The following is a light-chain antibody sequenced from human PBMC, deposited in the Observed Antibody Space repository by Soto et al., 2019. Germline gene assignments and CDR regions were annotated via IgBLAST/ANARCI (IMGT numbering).Light chain of an antibody. CDR1: QSVTTY. J-gene: IGKJ1*01. Sequence: IVMTQSPATLSVSPGERVTLSCRASQSVTTYLAWYQQRPGQVPSLLIYDASTRATGVPARFSGSGSGTDFTLTISSLQSADSAVYYCQQYNNWPWTFGQGTKVEIK. CDR2: DAS. CDR3: QQYNNWPWT. V-gene: IGKV3-15*01.